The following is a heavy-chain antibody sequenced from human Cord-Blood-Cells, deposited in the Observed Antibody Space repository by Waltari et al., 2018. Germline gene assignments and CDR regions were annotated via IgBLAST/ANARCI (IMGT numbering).Heavy chain of an antibody. J-gene: IGHJ5*02. D-gene: IGHD1-26*01. CDR1: GGSFSGYS. Sequence: QVQLQQWGAGLLKPSETLSLTCAVYGGSFSGYSWSWIRQPPGKGLGWIGEINHSGSTNYNPSLKSRVTISVDTSKNQFSLKLSSVTAADTAVYYCARGGGSYYNWFDPWGQGTLVTVSS. CDR3: ARGGGSYYNWFDP. V-gene: IGHV4-34*01. CDR2: INHSGST.